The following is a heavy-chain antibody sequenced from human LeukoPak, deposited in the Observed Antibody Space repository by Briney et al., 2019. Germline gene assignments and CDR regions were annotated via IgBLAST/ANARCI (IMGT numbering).Heavy chain of an antibody. D-gene: IGHD3-9*01. V-gene: IGHV3-48*04. CDR3: ARADILTGYYTFDY. J-gene: IGHJ4*02. CDR1: GSIFSSYG. Sequence: PGGSLRLSCAASGSIFSSYGMHWVRQAPGKGLEWVSYIRSSGFIIYYADSVKGRFTISRDNAKNSLYLQMNSLRAEDTAVYYCARADILTGYYTFDYWGQGTLVTVSS. CDR2: IRSSGFII.